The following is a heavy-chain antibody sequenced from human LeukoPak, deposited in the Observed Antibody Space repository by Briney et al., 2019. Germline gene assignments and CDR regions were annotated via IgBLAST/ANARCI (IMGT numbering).Heavy chain of an antibody. Sequence: PGGSLRLSCAASGFSFSDEYMSWIRQAPGQGLEWISYISASGSYTNYADSVKGRFTISRDNAKNSLYLQMNSLRAEDTAVYYCGRGRGAGPGAHFDVWGQGTLVTVSS. D-gene: IGHD6-19*01. CDR3: GRGRGAGPGAHFDV. V-gene: IGHV3-11*05. CDR1: GFSFSDEY. CDR2: ISASGSYT. J-gene: IGHJ4*02.